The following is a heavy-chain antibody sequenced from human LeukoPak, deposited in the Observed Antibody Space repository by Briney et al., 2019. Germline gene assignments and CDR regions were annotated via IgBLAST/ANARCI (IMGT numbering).Heavy chain of an antibody. V-gene: IGHV3-23*01. CDR1: GFTFSSYA. CDR3: AKKVNYYDSSGYYPFDY. CDR2: ISGSGDST. J-gene: IGHJ4*02. D-gene: IGHD3-22*01. Sequence: GGSLRLSCAASGFTFSSYAMSWVRQDPGKGLEWVSAISGSGDSTYYADSVKGRFTISRDNSKKTLYLQMNSLRAEDTAVYYCAKKVNYYDSSGYYPFDYWGQGTLVTVSS.